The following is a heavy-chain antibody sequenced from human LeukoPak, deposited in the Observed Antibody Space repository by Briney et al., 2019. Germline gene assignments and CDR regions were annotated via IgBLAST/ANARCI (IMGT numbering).Heavy chain of an antibody. Sequence: PSETLSLTCTVSGGSISSSSYYWGWIRQPPGKGLEWIGSIYYSGSTYYNPSLKSRVTISVDTSKNQFSLKLSSVTAADTAVYYCARLLGSSITMVRGLWFDYWGQGTLVTVSS. D-gene: IGHD3-10*01. CDR3: ARLLGSSITMVRGLWFDY. CDR1: GGSISSSSYY. J-gene: IGHJ4*02. CDR2: IYYSGST. V-gene: IGHV4-39*01.